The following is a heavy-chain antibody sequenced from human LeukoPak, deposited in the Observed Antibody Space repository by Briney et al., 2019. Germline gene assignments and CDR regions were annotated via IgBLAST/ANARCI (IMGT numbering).Heavy chain of an antibody. J-gene: IGHJ6*03. CDR1: GFTFSSYA. CDR3: ARGGSYCSGGSCYSNYYYYYMDV. Sequence: PGGSLRLSCAASGFTFSSYAMHWVRQAPGKGLEWVAVISYDGSNKYYADSVKGRFTIPRDNSKNTLYLQMNSLRAEDTAVYYCARGGSYCSGGSCYSNYYYYYMDVWGKGTTVTVSS. CDR2: ISYDGSNK. D-gene: IGHD2-15*01. V-gene: IGHV3-30*04.